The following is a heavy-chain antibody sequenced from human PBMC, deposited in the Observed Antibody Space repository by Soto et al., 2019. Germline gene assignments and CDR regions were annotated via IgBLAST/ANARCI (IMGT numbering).Heavy chain of an antibody. CDR1: GGSISSYY. CDR2: IYYSGRT. J-gene: IGHJ4*02. Sequence: QVQLQESGPGLVKPSETLSLTCTVSGGSISSYYWSWIRQPPGKGLEWIGYIYYSGRTAYNPSLKSRIIISIDTSKNQFSLSLNSLNAADTAVYYCAGELSNSPEYFDFWGLGTLVTVSS. V-gene: IGHV4-59*12. D-gene: IGHD6-6*01. CDR3: AGELSNSPEYFDF.